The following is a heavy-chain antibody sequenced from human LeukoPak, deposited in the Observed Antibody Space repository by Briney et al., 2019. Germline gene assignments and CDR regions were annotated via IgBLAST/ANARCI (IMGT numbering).Heavy chain of an antibody. J-gene: IGHJ3*02. CDR1: GYTFTSYY. V-gene: IGHV1-46*01. D-gene: IGHD4-23*01. CDR3: ASHYGGNSAWLGAFDI. Sequence: ASVKVSCKASGYTFTSYYMHWVRQAPGQGLEWMGIINPSGGSTSYAQKFQGRVTMTRDTSTSTVYMELSSLRSEDTAVYYCASHYGGNSAWLGAFDIWGQGTMVTVSS. CDR2: INPSGGST.